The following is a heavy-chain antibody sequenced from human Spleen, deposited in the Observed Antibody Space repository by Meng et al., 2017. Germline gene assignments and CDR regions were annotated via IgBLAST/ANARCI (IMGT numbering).Heavy chain of an antibody. V-gene: IGHV4-34*01. CDR2: INHSGST. D-gene: IGHD4-11*01. CDR3: ARGPTTMAHDFDY. J-gene: IGHJ4*02. CDR1: GGSFSGYY. Sequence: QVQLQQWGAGLLKPSATLSLTCAVYGGSFSGYYWSWIRQPPGKGLEWIGEINHSGSTNYNPSLGSRATISVDTSQNNLSLKLSSVTAADSAVYYCARGPTTMAHDFDYWGQGTLVTVSS.